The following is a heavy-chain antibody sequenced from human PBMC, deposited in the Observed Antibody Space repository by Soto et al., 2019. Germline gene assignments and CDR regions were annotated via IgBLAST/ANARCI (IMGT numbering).Heavy chain of an antibody. CDR2: INAGNGNT. CDR3: ARDGTRPQSIEDRPWDY. D-gene: IGHD6-6*01. J-gene: IGHJ4*02. CDR1: GYTFTSYA. Sequence: ASVKVSCKASGYTFTSYAMHWVRQAPGQRLEWMGWINAGNGNTKYSQKFQGRVTITRDTSASTAYMELSSLRSEDTAVYYCARDGTRPQSIEDRPWDYWGQGTLVIVSS. V-gene: IGHV1-3*01.